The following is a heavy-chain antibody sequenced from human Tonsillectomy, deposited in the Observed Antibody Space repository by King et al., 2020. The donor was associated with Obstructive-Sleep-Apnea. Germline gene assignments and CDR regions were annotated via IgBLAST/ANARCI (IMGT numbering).Heavy chain of an antibody. J-gene: IGHJ4*02. CDR2: INWNGDST. D-gene: IGHD3-16*01. CDR3: ARGGGLTWDYFDN. Sequence: QLVQSGGGVVRPGGALRLSCTASGFTFDDYVMAWVRQAPGRGLEGGSGINWNGDSTGYADSVKGRFTISRDNAKNSLYLQMNSLRAEDTGLYHCARGGGLTWDYFDNWGQGTLVTVSS. V-gene: IGHV3-20*01. CDR1: GFTFDDYV.